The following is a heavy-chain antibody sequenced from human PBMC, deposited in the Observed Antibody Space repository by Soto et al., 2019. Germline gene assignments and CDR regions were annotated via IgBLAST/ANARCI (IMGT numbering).Heavy chain of an antibody. D-gene: IGHD1-26*01. V-gene: IGHV1-58*01. Sequence: SVKVSCKASGFTFTSSAVQWVRQARGQRLEWIGWIVVGSGNTNYAQKLQERVTITRDMSTSTAYMELSSLRSEDTAVYYCAADGGSGSYVFDYWGQGTLVTVSS. CDR1: GFTFTSSA. CDR2: IVVGSGNT. CDR3: AADGGSGSYVFDY. J-gene: IGHJ4*02.